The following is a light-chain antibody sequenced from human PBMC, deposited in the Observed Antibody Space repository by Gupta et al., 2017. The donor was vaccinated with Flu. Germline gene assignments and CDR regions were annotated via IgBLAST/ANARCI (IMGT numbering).Light chain of an antibody. Sequence: DVVMSQSPLSLSVTLGQAASISCRSSQSLVYKNGITYLTWFQHRPGQSPRRLIYEVSTWDSGGPDPFSCSGSGTDFTLKISRGELQHVGVYTCRRGKRAWTFGQGTRMEI. CDR1: QSLVYKNGITY. CDR3: RRGKRAWT. CDR2: EVS. V-gene: IGKV2D-30*01. J-gene: IGKJ2*02.